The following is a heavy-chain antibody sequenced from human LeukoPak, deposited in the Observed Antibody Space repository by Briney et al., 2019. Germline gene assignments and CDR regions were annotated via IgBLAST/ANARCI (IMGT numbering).Heavy chain of an antibody. CDR2: IYSGGST. CDR1: GFMFSRYG. Sequence: QPGGSVRLSCVGSGFMFSRYGLIWVRQAPGKGLEWVSVIYSGGSTYYADSVKGRFTISRDNSKNTLYLQMNSLRAEDTAVYYCARGLFAGVDYWGQGTLVTVSS. D-gene: IGHD3-10*01. J-gene: IGHJ4*02. V-gene: IGHV3-53*01. CDR3: ARGLFAGVDY.